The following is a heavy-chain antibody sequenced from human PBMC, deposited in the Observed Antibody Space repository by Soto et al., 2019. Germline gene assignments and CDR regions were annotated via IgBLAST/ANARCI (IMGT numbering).Heavy chain of an antibody. V-gene: IGHV3-48*02. CDR2: FGTSRKYI. CDR3: VRDRDWAFDI. CDR1: GYIFSDYS. Sequence: EVQLVESGGGLVQPGGSLRLSCAASGYIFSDYSMNWVRQAPGKGLEWVSYFGTSRKYIFYADSVRGRFTISRDDAKNSVYLQLNRLRDDDTAVYYCVRDRDWAFDIWGQGTLVTVSS. D-gene: IGHD3-9*01. J-gene: IGHJ3*02.